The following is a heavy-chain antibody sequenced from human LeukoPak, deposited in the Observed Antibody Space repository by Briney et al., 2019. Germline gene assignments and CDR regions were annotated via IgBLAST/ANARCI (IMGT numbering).Heavy chain of an antibody. J-gene: IGHJ3*02. CDR2: IYYSGST. CDR1: GGSISSYY. CDR3: ARRNGRYSSGWSPRRAFDI. Sequence: PSETLSLTCTVSGGSISSYYWSWIRQPPGKGLEWIGYIYYSGSTNYNPSLKSRVTISVDTSKNQFSLKLSSVTAADTAVYYCARRNGRYSSGWSPRRAFDIWGQGTMVTVSS. V-gene: IGHV4-59*12. D-gene: IGHD6-13*01.